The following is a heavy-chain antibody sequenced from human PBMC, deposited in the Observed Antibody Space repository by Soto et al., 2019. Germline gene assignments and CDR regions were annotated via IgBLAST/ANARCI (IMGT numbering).Heavy chain of an antibody. D-gene: IGHD3-22*01. Sequence: GGSLRLSCAASGFTFSDSYMSWIRQAPGKGLEWVSYISSSDSIIYYSDSVKGRFIISRDNAKNSLYLQMNSLRAEDTAVYYCAGDLGYYDSSGYFDYWGQGTLVTVSS. CDR2: ISSSDSII. V-gene: IGHV3-11*01. J-gene: IGHJ4*02. CDR3: AGDLGYYDSSGYFDY. CDR1: GFTFSDSY.